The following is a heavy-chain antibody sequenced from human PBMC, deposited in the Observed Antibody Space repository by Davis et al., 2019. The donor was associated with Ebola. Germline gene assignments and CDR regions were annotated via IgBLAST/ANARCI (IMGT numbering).Heavy chain of an antibody. CDR2: IHSGGDT. Sequence: GESLKISCAASGFTVSSNYMDWVRQAPGRGLEWVSVIHSGGDTYYADSVKGRFTISRDNAKNSLYLQMNSLRAEDTAIYYCSKTSGWYNDYWGQGTLVTVSS. D-gene: IGHD6-19*01. V-gene: IGHV3-66*01. J-gene: IGHJ4*02. CDR3: SKTSGWYNDY. CDR1: GFTVSSNY.